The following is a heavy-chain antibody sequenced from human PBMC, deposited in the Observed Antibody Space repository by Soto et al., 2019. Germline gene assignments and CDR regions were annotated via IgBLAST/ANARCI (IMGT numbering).Heavy chain of an antibody. J-gene: IGHJ2*01. Sequence: QVQLQESGPGLVKPSQTLSLTCTVSGGSISSGGYYWSWIRQHPGKGLEWIGYIYYSGSTYYNPSLKSRVTISVDTSKNQFSLKLSSVTAADTAVYYCARVPYPDIVATADWYFDLWGRGTLVTVSS. V-gene: IGHV4-31*03. CDR2: IYYSGST. D-gene: IGHD5-12*01. CDR1: GGSISSGGYY. CDR3: ARVPYPDIVATADWYFDL.